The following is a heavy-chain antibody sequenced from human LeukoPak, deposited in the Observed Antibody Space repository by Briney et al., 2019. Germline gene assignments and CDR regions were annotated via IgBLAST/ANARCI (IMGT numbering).Heavy chain of an antibody. CDR3: ARGRRSWSWFDP. Sequence: SETLSLTCAVYGGSFSGYYWSWIRQPLGKGLEWIGEINHSGSTNYNPSLKSRVTISVDTSKNQFSLKLSSVTAADTAVYYCARGRRSWSWFDPWGQGTLVTVSS. J-gene: IGHJ5*02. CDR2: INHSGST. V-gene: IGHV4-34*01. D-gene: IGHD3-10*01. CDR1: GGSFSGYY.